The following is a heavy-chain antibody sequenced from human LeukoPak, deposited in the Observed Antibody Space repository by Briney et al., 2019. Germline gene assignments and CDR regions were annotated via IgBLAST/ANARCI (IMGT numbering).Heavy chain of an antibody. D-gene: IGHD3-10*01. CDR2: IYYSGST. J-gene: IGHJ4*02. V-gene: IGHV4-59*12. Sequence: SETLSLTCTVSGGSISSYYWSWIRQPPGKGLEWIGYIYYSGSTNYNPSLKSRVTISVDTSKNQFSLKLSSVTAADTAVYYCARGQRTMVRGVIPYWGQGTLVTVSS. CDR1: GGSISSYY. CDR3: ARGQRTMVRGVIPY.